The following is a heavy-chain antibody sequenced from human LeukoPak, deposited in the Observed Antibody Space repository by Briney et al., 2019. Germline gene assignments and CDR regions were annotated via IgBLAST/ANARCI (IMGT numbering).Heavy chain of an antibody. Sequence: GGSLRLSCAVSGFTFSSYSMSWVRQAPGKGLEWVSSISSSGTYKYYADSVKGRFTISRDNAKNSPYLQMNSLRAGDTAVYYCAKGKDSVAGATNDYWGQGTLVTVSS. CDR3: AKGKDSVAGATNDY. J-gene: IGHJ4*02. D-gene: IGHD6-19*01. CDR2: ISSSGTYK. V-gene: IGHV3-21*01. CDR1: GFTFSSYS.